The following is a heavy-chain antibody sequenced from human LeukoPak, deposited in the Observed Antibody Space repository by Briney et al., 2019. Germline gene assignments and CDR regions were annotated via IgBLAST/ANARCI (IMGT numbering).Heavy chain of an antibody. Sequence: PSETLSLTCGVSGYSISRGYYWAWIRQPPGKGLEWIGTIYHTGGTYYTPSLGSRVTISVDTSKNELSLNLNSVTAADTAVYYCARAGWIITSGIDYWGQGALVTVSS. CDR2: IYHTGGT. V-gene: IGHV4-38-2*01. D-gene: IGHD3-10*01. CDR1: GYSISRGYY. CDR3: ARAGWIITSGIDY. J-gene: IGHJ4*02.